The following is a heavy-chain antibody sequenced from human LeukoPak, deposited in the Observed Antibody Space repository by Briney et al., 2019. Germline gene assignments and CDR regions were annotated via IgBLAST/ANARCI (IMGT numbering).Heavy chain of an antibody. CDR3: ARDFDYYTDY. V-gene: IGHV3-48*01. CDR1: GFTFSSYS. D-gene: IGHD3-9*01. Sequence: PGGSLRLSCAASGFTFSSYSMNWVRQAPGKGLEWVSYISSSSSTIYYADSGKGRFTIPRDNAKNSLYLQMNSLRAEDTAVYYCARDFDYYTDYWGQGTLVTVSS. CDR2: ISSSSSTI. J-gene: IGHJ4*02.